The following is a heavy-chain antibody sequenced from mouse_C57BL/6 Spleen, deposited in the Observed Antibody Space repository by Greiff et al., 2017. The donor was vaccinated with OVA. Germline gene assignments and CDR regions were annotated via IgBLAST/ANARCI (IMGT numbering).Heavy chain of an antibody. J-gene: IGHJ1*03. CDR3: AREDYGSSYGYFDV. V-gene: IGHV3-6*01. CDR2: ICYDGSN. CDR1: GYSITSGYY. D-gene: IGHD1-1*01. Sequence: VQLQESGPGLVKPSQSLSLTCSVTGYSITSGYYWNWIRQFPGNKLEWMGYICYDGSNNYNPSLKNRISITRDTSKNQFFLKLNSVTTEDTATYYCAREDYGSSYGYFDVWGTGTTVTVSS.